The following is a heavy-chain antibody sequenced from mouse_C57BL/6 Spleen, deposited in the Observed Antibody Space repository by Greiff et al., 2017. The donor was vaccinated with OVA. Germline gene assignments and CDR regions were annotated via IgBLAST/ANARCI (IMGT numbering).Heavy chain of an antibody. Sequence: QVQLQQPGAELVKPGASVKLSCKASGYTFTSYWMHWVKQRPGQGLEWIGMIHPNSGSTNYNEKFKSKATLTVDKSSSTAYMQLSSLTSEDSAVYYCAVRAGYYGSSSVTGWGQGTTLAVSS. CDR1: GYTFTSYW. CDR3: AVRAGYYGSSSVTG. CDR2: IHPNSGST. V-gene: IGHV1-64*01. D-gene: IGHD1-1*01. J-gene: IGHJ2*01.